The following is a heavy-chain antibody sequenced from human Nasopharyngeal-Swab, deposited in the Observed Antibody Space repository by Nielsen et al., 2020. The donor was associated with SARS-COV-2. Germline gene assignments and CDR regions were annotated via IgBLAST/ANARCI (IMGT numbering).Heavy chain of an antibody. V-gene: IGHV3-7*01. CDR1: GFTFSSLW. CDR3: ARDWSRAFDV. J-gene: IGHJ3*01. Sequence: GESLKISCAASGFTFSSLWMSWVRQVPGEGLEWVADIKPDGSEKFYVDSVKGRFTISRDNAKNSMSLQMNSLRVEDTAVYYCARDWSRAFDVWGQGTMVTVSS. CDR2: IKPDGSEK.